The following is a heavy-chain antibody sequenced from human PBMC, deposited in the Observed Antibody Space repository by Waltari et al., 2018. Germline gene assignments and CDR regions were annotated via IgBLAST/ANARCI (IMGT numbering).Heavy chain of an antibody. CDR1: GFTFSSYA. J-gene: IGHJ2*01. D-gene: IGHD6-19*01. CDR2: ISGSGGST. V-gene: IGHV3-23*01. CDR3: AKESKSSGWYFIGYFDL. Sequence: EVQLLESGGGLVQPGGSLRLSCAASGFTFSSYAMSWVRQAPGKGLEWVSAISGSGGSTYYADSVKGRFTISRDNSKNTLYLQMNSLRAEYTAVYYCAKESKSSGWYFIGYFDLWGRGTLVTVSS.